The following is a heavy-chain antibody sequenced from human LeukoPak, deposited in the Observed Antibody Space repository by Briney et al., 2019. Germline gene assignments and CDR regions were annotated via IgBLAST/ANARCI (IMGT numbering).Heavy chain of an antibody. J-gene: IGHJ1*01. V-gene: IGHV4-38-2*02. CDR1: GYSISSGYH. Sequence: SETLSLTCTVSGYSISSGYHWGWIRQPPGKGLEWIGSIYYSGSTYYNPSLKSRVTISVDTSKNQFSLKLRSVTAADTAVYYCARVVQSTDSSGFYLPEYFQHWGQGTLVTVSS. D-gene: IGHD3-22*01. CDR3: ARVVQSTDSSGFYLPEYFQH. CDR2: IYYSGST.